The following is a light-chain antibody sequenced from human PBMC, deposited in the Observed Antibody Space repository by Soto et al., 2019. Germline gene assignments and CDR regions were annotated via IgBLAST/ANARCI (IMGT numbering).Light chain of an antibody. Sequence: EIVLPQSPGTLSLSPGERATLSCRASQSVSSIYLAWYQQKPGQAPRLLIYGASSRATGIPDRFSGSGSGTDFTLTISRLEPEDFAVYYCQQYGSSPWTFGQGTKV. V-gene: IGKV3-20*01. CDR1: QSVSSIY. CDR2: GAS. J-gene: IGKJ1*01. CDR3: QQYGSSPWT.